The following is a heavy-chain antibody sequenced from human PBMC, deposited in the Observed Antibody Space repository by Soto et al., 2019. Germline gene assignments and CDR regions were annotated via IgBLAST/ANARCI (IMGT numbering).Heavy chain of an antibody. CDR1: GFIVSSNY. J-gene: IGHJ4*02. V-gene: IGHV3-53*01. D-gene: IGHD3-22*01. CDR3: ARNYFDSGGGFDY. CDR2: IYRDGST. Sequence: EVQLVESGGGLSQPGGSLRLSCAASGFIVSSNYMSWVRQAPGKGLEWVSVIYRDGSTYYADSVKGRFTISRDNSKNTLYLQMNSLRAEDTAVYYCARNYFDSGGGFDYWGQGTLVTVSS.